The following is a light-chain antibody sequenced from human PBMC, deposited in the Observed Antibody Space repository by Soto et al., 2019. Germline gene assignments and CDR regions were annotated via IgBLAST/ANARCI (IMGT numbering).Light chain of an antibody. J-gene: IGKJ4*01. CDR2: AAS. CDR1: QFIGNY. Sequence: DIHMTQSPSSLSASVGYRITITCHSSQFIGNYLNWYQQKPGKAPKLLIYAASTLQSGVPSRFRGSGSGTDFTLTISCLQSEDFETYYCQQYYSYPLTFGGGTKVDIK. V-gene: IGKV1-39*01. CDR3: QQYYSYPLT.